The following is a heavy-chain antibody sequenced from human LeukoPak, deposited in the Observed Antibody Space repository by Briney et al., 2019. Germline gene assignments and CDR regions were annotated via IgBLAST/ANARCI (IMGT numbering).Heavy chain of an antibody. CDR2: IYTRGST. Sequence: PSQTLSFTCTVSGGSISSGSYYWSWIRQPAGKGLEWIGHIYTRGSTDYSPSLESRVTISVDTSKNQFSLRLRSVAAADTAVYYCARARVVVVAADYYYNGMDVWGQGTTVTVSS. CDR1: GGSISSGSYY. V-gene: IGHV4-61*09. D-gene: IGHD2-15*01. CDR3: ARARVVVVAADYYYNGMDV. J-gene: IGHJ6*02.